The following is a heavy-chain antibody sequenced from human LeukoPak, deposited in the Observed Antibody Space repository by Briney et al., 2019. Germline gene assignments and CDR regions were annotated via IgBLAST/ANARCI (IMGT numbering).Heavy chain of an antibody. CDR3: ARGLRLGELSLDFDY. Sequence: ASVKVSCKASGYTFTSYYMHWMRQAPGQGLEWMGIINPSGGSTSYAQKFQGRVTMTRDTSTSTVYMELSSLRSEDTAVYYCARGLRLGELSLDFDYWGQGTLVTVSS. CDR2: INPSGGST. V-gene: IGHV1-46*01. J-gene: IGHJ4*02. CDR1: GYTFTSYY. D-gene: IGHD3-16*02.